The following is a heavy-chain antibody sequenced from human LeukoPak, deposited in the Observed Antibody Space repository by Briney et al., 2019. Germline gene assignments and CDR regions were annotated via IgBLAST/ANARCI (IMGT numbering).Heavy chain of an antibody. CDR2: IYYSGST. V-gene: IGHV4-39*07. D-gene: IGHD1-7*01. CDR1: GGSISSSSYY. CDR3: ARVMPASNSLDY. J-gene: IGHJ4*02. Sequence: KPSETLSLTCTVSGGSISSSSYYWGWIRQPPGKGLEWIGSIYYSGSTYYNPPLKSRVTISVDTSKNQFSLKLSSVTAADTAVYYCARVMPASNSLDYWGQGTLVTVSS.